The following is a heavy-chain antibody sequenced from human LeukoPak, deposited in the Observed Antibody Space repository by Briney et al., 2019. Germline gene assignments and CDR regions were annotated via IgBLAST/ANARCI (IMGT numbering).Heavy chain of an antibody. CDR1: GGSISSYY. D-gene: IGHD6-19*01. V-gene: IGHV4-4*07. Sequence: PSETLSLTCTVSGGSISSYYWSWIRQPAGKGLEWIGRIYTSGSTNYNPSLKSRVTMSVDTSKNQFSLKLSSVTAADTAVYYCARGGSGWSDYYFDYWGQGTLVTVSS. CDR3: ARGGSGWSDYYFDY. CDR2: IYTSGST. J-gene: IGHJ4*02.